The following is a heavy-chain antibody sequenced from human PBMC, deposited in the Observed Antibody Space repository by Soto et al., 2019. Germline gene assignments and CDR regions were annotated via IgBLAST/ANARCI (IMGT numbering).Heavy chain of an antibody. CDR3: ARGRRVSSPVVSNWFDP. V-gene: IGHV1-69*02. Sequence: GASVKVSCKASGGTFSSYTISWVRQAPGQGLEWMGRIIPILGIANYAQKFQGRVTITADKSTSTAYMELSSLRSEDTAVYYCARGRRVSSPVVSNWFDPWGQGTLVTVSS. J-gene: IGHJ5*02. CDR2: IIPILGIA. CDR1: GGTFSSYT. D-gene: IGHD6-6*01.